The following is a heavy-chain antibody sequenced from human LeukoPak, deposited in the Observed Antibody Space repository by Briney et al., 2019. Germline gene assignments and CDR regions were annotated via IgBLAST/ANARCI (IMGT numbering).Heavy chain of an antibody. J-gene: IGHJ4*02. CDR2: ISYDGSNK. CDR3: AKLGYYDSSGYVDY. Sequence: GRSLRLSCAASGFTFSSYGMHWVRQAPGKGLEWVAVISYDGSNKYYADSVKGRFTISRDNSKNTLYLQMNSLRAEDTAVYYCAKLGYYDSSGYVDYWGQGTLVTVSS. V-gene: IGHV3-30*18. D-gene: IGHD3-22*01. CDR1: GFTFSSYG.